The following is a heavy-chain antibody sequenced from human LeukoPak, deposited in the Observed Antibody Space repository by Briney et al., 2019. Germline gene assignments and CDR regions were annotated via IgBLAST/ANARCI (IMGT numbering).Heavy chain of an antibody. Sequence: GGSLRLSCAASGFTVSSNYMSWVRQAPGKGLEWVANIMQDGNDKYYVDSVKGRFTISRDNAKNSLYLQLNSLRVEDTAVYYCASRIVGTPDYFDYWGQGTLVTVSS. V-gene: IGHV3-7*01. D-gene: IGHD1-26*01. CDR1: GFTVSSNY. J-gene: IGHJ4*02. CDR2: IMQDGNDK. CDR3: ASRIVGTPDYFDY.